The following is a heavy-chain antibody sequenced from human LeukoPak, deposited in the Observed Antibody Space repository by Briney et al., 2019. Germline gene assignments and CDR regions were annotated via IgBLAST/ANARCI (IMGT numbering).Heavy chain of an antibody. D-gene: IGHD4-17*01. CDR1: GFTFNSYA. V-gene: IGHV3-23*01. CDR3: AKSTGGQPTFDY. Sequence: PGGSLRLSCAASGFTFNSYAMSWVRQAPGKGLEWVSTISGSGGSTYYADSVKGRFTISRDNSKNTLYLQMNSLRAEDTAIYSCAKSTGGQPTFDYWGQGTLVTVSS. CDR2: ISGSGGST. J-gene: IGHJ4*02.